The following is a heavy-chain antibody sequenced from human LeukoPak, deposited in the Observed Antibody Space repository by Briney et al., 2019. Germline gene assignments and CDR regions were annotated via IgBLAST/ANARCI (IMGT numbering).Heavy chain of an antibody. V-gene: IGHV3-9*01. CDR1: GFTFDDYA. J-gene: IGHJ4*02. CDR3: AKGSGYSYGSDVDY. D-gene: IGHD5-18*01. CDR2: ISWNSGSI. Sequence: GGSLRLSCAASGFTFDDYAMHWVRQAPGKGLEWVSGISWNSGSIGYADSVKGRFTISRDNAKNSLYVQMNSLRAEDTALYYCAKGSGYSYGSDVDYWGQGTLVTVSS.